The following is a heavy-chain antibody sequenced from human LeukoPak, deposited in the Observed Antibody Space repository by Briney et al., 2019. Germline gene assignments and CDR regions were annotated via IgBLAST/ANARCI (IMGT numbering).Heavy chain of an antibody. J-gene: IGHJ3*02. Sequence: GGSLRLSCIASGFTFSSYSMNWVRQAPGKGLEWVSSISSSSSYIYYADSVKGRFTISRDNAKNSLYLQMNSLRAEDTAVYYCASGLAVDDAFDIWGQGTMVTVSS. CDR2: ISSSSSYI. V-gene: IGHV3-21*01. CDR1: GFTFSSYS. D-gene: IGHD4-23*01. CDR3: ASGLAVDDAFDI.